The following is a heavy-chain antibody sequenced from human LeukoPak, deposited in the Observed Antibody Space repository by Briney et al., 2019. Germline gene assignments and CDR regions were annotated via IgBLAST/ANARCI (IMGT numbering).Heavy chain of an antibody. D-gene: IGHD4-17*01. CDR1: GGSISSYY. V-gene: IGHV4-59*01. J-gene: IGHJ4*02. CDR2: IYYSGST. Sequence: PSETLSLTCTVSGGSISSYYWSWIRQPPGKGLEWIGYIYYSGSTNYNPSLKSRVTISVDTSKNQFSLKLSSVTAAGTAVYYCARERAVTTYYYFDYWGQGTLVTVSS. CDR3: ARERAVTTYYYFDY.